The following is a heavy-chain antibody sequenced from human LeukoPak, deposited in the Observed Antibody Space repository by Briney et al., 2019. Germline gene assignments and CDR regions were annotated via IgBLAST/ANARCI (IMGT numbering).Heavy chain of an antibody. J-gene: IGHJ6*02. V-gene: IGHV4-30-2*01. D-gene: IGHD4-17*01. CDR2: IYHSGST. Sequence: SETLSLTCAVSGGSISSGGYSWSWIRQPPGKGLEWIGYIYHSGSTYYNPSLKSRVTISVDRSKNQFSLKLSSVTAADTAVYYCAGGPTVTTAVYYGMDVWGQGTTVTVSS. CDR3: AGGPTVTTAVYYGMDV. CDR1: GGSISSGGYS.